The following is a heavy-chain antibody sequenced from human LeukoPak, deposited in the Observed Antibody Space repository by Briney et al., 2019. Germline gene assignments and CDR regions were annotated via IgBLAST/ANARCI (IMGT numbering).Heavy chain of an antibody. V-gene: IGHV4-34*01. CDR2: INHSGST. Sequence: SETLSLTCAVYGGSFSGYYWSWIRQPPGKGLEWIGEINHSGSTNYNPSLKRRVTISVDTSKNQFSLKPSSVTAADAAVYYCARGQSNSSAYYYDDYWGQGTLVTVSS. D-gene: IGHD3-22*01. CDR1: GGSFSGYY. CDR3: ARGQSNSSAYYYDDY. J-gene: IGHJ4*02.